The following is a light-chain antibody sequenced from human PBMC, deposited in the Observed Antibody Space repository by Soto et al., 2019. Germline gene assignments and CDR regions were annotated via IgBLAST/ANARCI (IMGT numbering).Light chain of an antibody. Sequence: QSALTQPASVSGSPGQSITISCTGTSSDVGGHNYVSWYQQHPGKAPKLMIYEVSNRPSGVSNRFSGSKSGNTASLTISGLQAEDEADYYCSSYTSSSIDYVFGTGTQLTVL. CDR3: SSYTSSSIDYV. CDR2: EVS. CDR1: SSDVGGHNY. V-gene: IGLV2-14*01. J-gene: IGLJ1*01.